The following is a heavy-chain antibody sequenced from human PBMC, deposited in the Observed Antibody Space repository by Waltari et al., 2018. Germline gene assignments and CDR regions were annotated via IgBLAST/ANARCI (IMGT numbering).Heavy chain of an antibody. V-gene: IGHV4-39*07. CDR3: ARDELLKVGATWGVFDY. D-gene: IGHD1-26*01. Sequence: QLQLQESGPGLVKPSETLSLTCTVSGGSISSSSYYWGWIRQPPGKGLEWIGSRYYSGSTYYNPSLKSRVTISVDTSKNQFSLKLSSVTAADTAVYYCARDELLKVGATWGVFDYWGQGTLVTVSS. CDR1: GGSISSSSYY. J-gene: IGHJ4*02. CDR2: RYYSGST.